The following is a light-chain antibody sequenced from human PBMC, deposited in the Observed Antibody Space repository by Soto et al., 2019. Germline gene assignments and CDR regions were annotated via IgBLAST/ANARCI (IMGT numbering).Light chain of an antibody. CDR2: EVS. V-gene: IGLV2-14*01. CDR3: SSYTSTNTHVL. CDR1: STDVGRYDY. Sequence: QSALTQTASVSGSPGQSVTISCTGTSTDVGRYDYVSWYQQHPNKAPKLIIYEVSNRPSGVSDRFSGSKSGNTASLTISGLRAEDEADYYCSSYTSTNTHVLFGGGTKVTVL. J-gene: IGLJ2*01.